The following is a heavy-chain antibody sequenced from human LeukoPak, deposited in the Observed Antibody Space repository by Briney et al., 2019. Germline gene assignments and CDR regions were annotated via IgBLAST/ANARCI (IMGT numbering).Heavy chain of an antibody. CDR2: IYHSGST. Sequence: ASETLSLTCAVSGYSVSSGYYWGWIRQPPGKGLEWIGSIYHSGSTHYNPSLKSRVTISVDTSKNQFSLKLSSVTAADTAVYYCARHSPSGITIFGVDSSFQFWGQGTLVTVSS. CDR3: ARHSPSGITIFGVDSSFQF. D-gene: IGHD3-3*01. J-gene: IGHJ4*02. V-gene: IGHV4-38-2*01. CDR1: GYSVSSGYY.